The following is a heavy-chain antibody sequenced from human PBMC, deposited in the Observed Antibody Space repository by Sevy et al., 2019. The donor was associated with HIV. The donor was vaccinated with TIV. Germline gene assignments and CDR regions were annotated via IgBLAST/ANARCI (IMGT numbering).Heavy chain of an antibody. V-gene: IGHV3-30-3*01. CDR2: ISYDGSNK. Sequence: GESLKISCAASGFTFSSYAMHWVRQAPGKGLEWVAVISYDGSNKYYADSVKGRFTISRDNSKNTLYLQMNSLRAEDTAVYYCESTPPRAGYNFALDYWGQGTLVTVSS. CDR1: GFTFSSYA. D-gene: IGHD5-12*01. CDR3: ESTPPRAGYNFALDY. J-gene: IGHJ4*02.